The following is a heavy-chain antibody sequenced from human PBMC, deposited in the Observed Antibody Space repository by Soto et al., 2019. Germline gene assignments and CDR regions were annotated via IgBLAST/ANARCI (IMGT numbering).Heavy chain of an antibody. D-gene: IGHD1-7*01. CDR3: AGGTGTASMDV. Sequence: SVKVSCRASGDKFRSDTIKWVRQAPGQGLEWMGGIIPIFGTTNHAQKFQGRVTITADESTSTAYMELSSLRSEDTAVYYCAGGTGTASMDVWGQGTTVTVSS. CDR2: IIPIFGTT. V-gene: IGHV1-69*13. J-gene: IGHJ6*02. CDR1: GDKFRSDT.